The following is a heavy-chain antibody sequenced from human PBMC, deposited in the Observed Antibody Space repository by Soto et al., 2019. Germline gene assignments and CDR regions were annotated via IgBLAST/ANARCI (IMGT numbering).Heavy chain of an antibody. Sequence: QVQLQESGPGLVRPSQTLSLTCTVSAGSISTINYYWSWIRQHPEKGLEWIGYTSYSGSTFYHSSLKSRVTISLDTSKKLFSLTLTSVTAADTAVYYCARSAQWDGFDPWGQGTMVTVSS. J-gene: IGHJ3*01. CDR2: TSYSGST. V-gene: IGHV4-31*03. CDR1: AGSISTINYY. D-gene: IGHD2-8*01. CDR3: ARSAQWDGFDP.